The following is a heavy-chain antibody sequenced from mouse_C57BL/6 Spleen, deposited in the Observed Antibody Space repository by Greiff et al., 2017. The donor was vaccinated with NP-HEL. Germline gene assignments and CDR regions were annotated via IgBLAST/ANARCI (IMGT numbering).Heavy chain of an antibody. CDR3: ARDGPSYYYAMDY. J-gene: IGHJ4*01. CDR1: GYAFSSYW. D-gene: IGHD2-3*01. Sequence: QVQLKESGAELVKPGASVKISCKASGYAFSSYWMNWVKQRPGKGLEWIGQIYPGDGDTNYNGKFKGKATLTADKSSSTAYMQLSSLTSEDSAVYFCARDGPSYYYAMDYWGQGTSVTVSS. V-gene: IGHV1-80*01. CDR2: IYPGDGDT.